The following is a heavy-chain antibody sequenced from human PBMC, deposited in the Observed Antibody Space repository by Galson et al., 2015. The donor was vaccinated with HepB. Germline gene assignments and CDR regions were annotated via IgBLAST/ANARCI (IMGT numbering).Heavy chain of an antibody. CDR2: IKSKTDGGTT. D-gene: IGHD2-15*01. CDR3: TTWAVVVAASPYDAFDI. V-gene: IGHV3-15*01. Sequence: SLRLSCAASGFTFSNAWMSWVRQAPGKGLEWVGRIKSKTDGGTTGYAAPVKGRFTISRDDSKNTLYLQMNSLKTEDTAVYYCTTWAVVVAASPYDAFDIWGQGTMVTVSS. J-gene: IGHJ3*02. CDR1: GFTFSNAW.